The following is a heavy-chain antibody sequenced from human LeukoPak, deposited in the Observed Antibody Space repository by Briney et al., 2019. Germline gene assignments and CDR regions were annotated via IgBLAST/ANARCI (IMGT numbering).Heavy chain of an antibody. CDR2: ISGGGGST. J-gene: IGHJ4*02. V-gene: IGHV3-23*01. CDR1: GFTFSSYG. CDR3: AKFETTVTTSFAY. Sequence: PGGSLRLSCAASGFTFSSYGMSWVRQAPGKGLEWVSAISGGGGSTYYADSVKGRFTISRDNSKNTLYLQMNSPRAEDTAVYYCAKFETTVTTSFAYWGQGTLVTVSS. D-gene: IGHD4-17*01.